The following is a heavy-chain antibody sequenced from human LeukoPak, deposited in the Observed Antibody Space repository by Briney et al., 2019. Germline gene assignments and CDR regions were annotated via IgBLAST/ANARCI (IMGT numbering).Heavy chain of an antibody. CDR2: ISSSSSYI. D-gene: IGHD2-21*01. J-gene: IGHJ6*02. V-gene: IGHV3-21*04. CDR1: GFTFSSYS. CDR3: AKDLTVFATFYGMDV. Sequence: PGGSLRLSCAASGFTFSSYSVNWVRQAPGKGLEWVSSISSSSSYIYYADSVKGRFTISRDNAKNSLYLQMNSLRAEDTALYYCAKDLTVFATFYGMDVWGQGTTVTVS.